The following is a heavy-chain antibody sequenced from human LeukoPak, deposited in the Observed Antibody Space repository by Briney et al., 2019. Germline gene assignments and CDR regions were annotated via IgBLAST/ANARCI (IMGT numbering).Heavy chain of an antibody. CDR1: GGSFSGYY. D-gene: IGHD3-10*01. J-gene: IGHJ6*03. CDR3: ARAVLWFGELHCMDV. Sequence: SETLSLTCAVYGGSFSGYYWSWIRQPPGKGLEWIGEINHSGSTNYNPSLKSRVTISVDTSKNQFSLKLSSVTAADTAVYYCARAVLWFGELHCMDVWGKGTTVTVSS. V-gene: IGHV4-34*01. CDR2: INHSGST.